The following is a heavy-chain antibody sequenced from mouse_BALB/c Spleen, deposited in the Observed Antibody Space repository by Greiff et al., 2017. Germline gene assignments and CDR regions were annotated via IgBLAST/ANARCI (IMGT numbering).Heavy chain of an antibody. Sequence: QVQLQQSGPELVKPGASVRISCKASGYTFTSYYIHWVKQRPGQGLEWIGWIYPGNVNTKYNEKFKGKATLTADKSSSTAYMQLSSLTSEDSAVYFCARMDYDYLYLGAMDYWGQGTSVTVSS. D-gene: IGHD2-4*01. CDR1: GYTFTSYY. CDR2: IYPGNVNT. V-gene: IGHV1S56*01. J-gene: IGHJ4*01. CDR3: ARMDYDYLYLGAMDY.